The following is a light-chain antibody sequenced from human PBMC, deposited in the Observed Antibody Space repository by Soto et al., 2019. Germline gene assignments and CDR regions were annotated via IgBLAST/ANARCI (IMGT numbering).Light chain of an antibody. CDR2: EVS. CDR3: SSYAGSNNLV. CDR1: SSDVGGYNY. J-gene: IGLJ2*01. Sequence: QSALTQPPSASGSPGQSVTISCTGTSSDVGGYNYVSWYQQHPGKVPKVMIYEVSKRPSGVPDLFSGSKSGNTASLTVSGLQAEDEADYYCSSYAGSNNLVVGGGTKLTVL. V-gene: IGLV2-8*01.